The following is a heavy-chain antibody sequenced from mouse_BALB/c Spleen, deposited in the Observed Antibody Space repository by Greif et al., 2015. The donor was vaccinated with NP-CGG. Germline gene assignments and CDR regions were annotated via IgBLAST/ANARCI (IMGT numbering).Heavy chain of an antibody. D-gene: IGHD2-2*01. CDR1: GFTFSSYA. J-gene: IGHJ3*01. CDR3: ARDEGGYPWFAY. CDR2: ISSGGSYT. Sequence: EVQLVESGGGSVKPGGSLKLSCAASGFTFSSYAMSWVRQSPEKRLEWVAEISSGGSYTYYPDTVTGRFTISRDNAKNTLYLEMSSLRSEDTAMYYCARDEGGYPWFAYWGQGTLVTVSA. V-gene: IGHV5-9-4*01.